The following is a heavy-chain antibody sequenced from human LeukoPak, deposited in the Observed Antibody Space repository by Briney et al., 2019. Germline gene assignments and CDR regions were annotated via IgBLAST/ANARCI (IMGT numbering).Heavy chain of an antibody. CDR1: GGTFSSYA. CDR2: IIPIFGTA. Sequence: ASVKVSCKASGGTFSSYAISWVRQAPGQGLEWVGGIIPIFGTANYAQKFQGRVTITADESTSTAYMELSSLRSEDTAVYYCATYYYDSSGYLLFDFDYWGQGTLVTVSS. D-gene: IGHD3-22*01. CDR3: ATYYYDSSGYLLFDFDY. J-gene: IGHJ4*02. V-gene: IGHV1-69*13.